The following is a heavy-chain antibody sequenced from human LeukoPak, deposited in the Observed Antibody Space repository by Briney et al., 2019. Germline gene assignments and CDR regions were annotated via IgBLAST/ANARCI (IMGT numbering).Heavy chain of an antibody. J-gene: IGHJ3*02. CDR2: IRVYNGNT. CDR1: GYTFTSYG. Sequence: ASVKVSCKASGYTFTSYGINWVRQAPGQGLEWMGWIRVYNGNTNYAQKLQGRVTMTTDTSTSTAYMELRSLRSDDTAVYYCASLKNSYDSSGYLVTDAFDIWGQGTMVTVSS. D-gene: IGHD3-22*01. V-gene: IGHV1-18*01. CDR3: ASLKNSYDSSGYLVTDAFDI.